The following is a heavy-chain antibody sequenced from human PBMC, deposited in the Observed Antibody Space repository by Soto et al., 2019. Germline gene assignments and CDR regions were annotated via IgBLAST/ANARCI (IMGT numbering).Heavy chain of an antibody. V-gene: IGHV1-69*06. CDR2: IIPIFGTA. D-gene: IGHD3-3*01. Sequence: QVQLVQSGAEVKKPGSSVKVSCKASGGTFSSYAISWVRQAPGQGLEWMGGIIPIFGTANYAQKFQGRVTTTANKSTSTAYMELSSLRSEDTAVYYCARVTITIFGLLGWFDPWGQGTLVTVSS. CDR3: ARVTITIFGLLGWFDP. CDR1: GGTFSSYA. J-gene: IGHJ5*02.